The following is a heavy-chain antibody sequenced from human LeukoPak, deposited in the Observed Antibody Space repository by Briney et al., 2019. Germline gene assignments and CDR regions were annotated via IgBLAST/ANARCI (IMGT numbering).Heavy chain of an antibody. V-gene: IGHV4-59*01. CDR2: IYYSGST. CDR1: GGSISSYY. CDR3: ARGDYDYVWGSYLRGPFFP. Sequence: SETLSLTCTVSGGSISSYYWSWIRQPPGKGLEWIGYIYYSGSTNYNPSLKSRVTISVDTSKNQFSLKLSSVTAADTAVYCCARGDYDYVWGSYLRGPFFPWGQGTLVTVSS. J-gene: IGHJ5*02. D-gene: IGHD3-16*02.